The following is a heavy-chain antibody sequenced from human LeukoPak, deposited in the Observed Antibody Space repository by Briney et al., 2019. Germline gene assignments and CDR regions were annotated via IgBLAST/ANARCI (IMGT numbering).Heavy chain of an antibody. CDR1: GGSFSGYY. D-gene: IGHD2-21*02. CDR3: ARDEDGAYCGGDCPASY. V-gene: IGHV4-34*01. CDR2: INHSGST. Sequence: PSETLSLTCAVYGGSFSGYYWSWIRQPPGKGLEWIGEINHSGSTNYNPSLKSRVTISVDTSKNQFSLKLSSVTAADTAVYYCARDEDGAYCGGDCPASYWGQGTLVTVSS. J-gene: IGHJ4*02.